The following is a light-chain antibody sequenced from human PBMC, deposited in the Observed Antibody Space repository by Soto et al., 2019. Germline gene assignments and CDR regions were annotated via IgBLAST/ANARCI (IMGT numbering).Light chain of an antibody. V-gene: IGKV1-27*01. CDR1: QGSSNY. Sequence: DIQMTQSPSSLSASVGDRVTITCRVSQGSSNYLAWYQQKPWKVPKLLIYAASTLQSGVPSRFSGSGSGTDFTVTISSLQPEDVATYYCQKYNSAAPTFGGGTKVEIK. CDR3: QKYNSAAPT. CDR2: AAS. J-gene: IGKJ4*01.